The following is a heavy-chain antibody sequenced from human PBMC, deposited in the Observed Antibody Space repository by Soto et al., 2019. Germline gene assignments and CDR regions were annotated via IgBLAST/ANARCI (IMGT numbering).Heavy chain of an antibody. D-gene: IGHD5-18*01. V-gene: IGHV4-30-4*01. Sequence: SETLSLTCTVSGGSISSGDYYWSWIRQPPGKGLEWIGYIYYSGSTYYNPSLKSRVTISVDTSKNQFSLKLSSVTAADTAVYYCAREGYSSTYFDYWGQGTLVTVSS. J-gene: IGHJ4*02. CDR1: GGSISSGDYY. CDR2: IYYSGST. CDR3: AREGYSSTYFDY.